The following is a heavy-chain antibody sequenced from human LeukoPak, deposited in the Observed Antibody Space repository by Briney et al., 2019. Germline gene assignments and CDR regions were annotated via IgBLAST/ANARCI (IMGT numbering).Heavy chain of an antibody. CDR2: IYTSGST. CDR1: GGSISSGSNY. CDR3: ARAVAGSRRWFDP. V-gene: IGHV4-61*02. D-gene: IGHD6-19*01. Sequence: SETLSLTCTVSGGSISSGSNYWSWIRQPAGKGLEWIGRIYTSGSTNYNPSLKSRVTISVDTSKNQFSLKLSSVTAADTAVYYCARAVAGSRRWFDPWGQGTLVTVSS. J-gene: IGHJ5*02.